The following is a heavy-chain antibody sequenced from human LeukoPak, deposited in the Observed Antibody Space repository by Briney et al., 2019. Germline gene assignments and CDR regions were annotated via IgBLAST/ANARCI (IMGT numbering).Heavy chain of an antibody. D-gene: IGHD5-18*01. Sequence: SETLSLTCTVSRGSISGYSWSWIRQSPGGGLEWIGYIYYSGHTSYNPSLKSRVTISVDTSKNQFSLKMNSVTAADTAVYYCARGVHGYSYGYVPWELYSYMDVWGKGTTVSISS. V-gene: IGHV4-59*08. CDR1: RGSISGYS. CDR2: IYYSGHT. J-gene: IGHJ6*03. CDR3: ARGVHGYSYGYVPWELYSYMDV.